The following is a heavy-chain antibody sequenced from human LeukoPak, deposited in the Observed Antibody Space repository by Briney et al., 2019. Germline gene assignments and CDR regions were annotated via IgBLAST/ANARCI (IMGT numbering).Heavy chain of an antibody. CDR3: ARVAHHTTIFGVVIIFDY. CDR1: GGSISSYY. J-gene: IGHJ4*02. Sequence: SETLSLTCTVSGGSISSYYWSWIRQPPGKGLEWIGYIYYSGSTNYNPSLKSRVTISVDTSKNQFSLKLSSVTAADTAVYYCARVAHHTTIFGVVIIFDYWGQGTLVTVSS. CDR2: IYYSGST. V-gene: IGHV4-59*01. D-gene: IGHD3-3*01.